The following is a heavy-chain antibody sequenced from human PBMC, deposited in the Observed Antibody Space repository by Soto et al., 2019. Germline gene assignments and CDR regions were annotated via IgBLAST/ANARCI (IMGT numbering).Heavy chain of an antibody. V-gene: IGHV4-34*01. D-gene: IGHD3-9*01. CDR3: ARREYYDILSDYYYGMDV. J-gene: IGHJ6*02. Sequence: SETLSLTCAVYGGSFSGYYWSWIRQPPGKGLEWIGEINHSGSTNYNPSLKSRVTISVDTSKNQFSLKLSSVTAADTAVYYCARREYYDILSDYYYGMDVWRQGTTVTVSS. CDR2: INHSGST. CDR1: GGSFSGYY.